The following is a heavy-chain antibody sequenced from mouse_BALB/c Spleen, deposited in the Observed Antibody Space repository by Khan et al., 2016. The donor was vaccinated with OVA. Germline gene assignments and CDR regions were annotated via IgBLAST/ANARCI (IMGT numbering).Heavy chain of an antibody. CDR2: ISSTGST. D-gene: IGHD2-13*01. V-gene: IGHV3-2*02. Sequence: EVQLQESGPGLVKPSQSLSLTCTVTGYSITSDYAWNWIRQFPGNKLEWMGYISSTGSTSYNPSLKSRISITRDTSKNQFFLHLNSVTTEDTATYYCARCLYYSDSYAMDYWGQGTSVTVSS. CDR3: ARCLYYSDSYAMDY. CDR1: GYSITSDYA. J-gene: IGHJ4*01.